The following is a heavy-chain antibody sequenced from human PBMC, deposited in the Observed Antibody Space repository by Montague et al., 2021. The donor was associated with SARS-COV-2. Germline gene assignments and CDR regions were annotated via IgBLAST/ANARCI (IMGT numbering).Heavy chain of an antibody. CDR2: ISYDGSNE. Sequence: SLRLSCAASGFTFSGYAMHWVRQAPGKGLEWVAVISYDGSNEYYADSVKGRFTISRDNSKNTLYLQMNSLRAEDAAVYYCARDKYYYDSSGYYWAAYYYYGMDVWGQGTTVTVSS. CDR1: GFTFSGYA. V-gene: IGHV3-30*04. CDR3: ARDKYYYDSSGYYWAAYYYYGMDV. J-gene: IGHJ6*02. D-gene: IGHD3-22*01.